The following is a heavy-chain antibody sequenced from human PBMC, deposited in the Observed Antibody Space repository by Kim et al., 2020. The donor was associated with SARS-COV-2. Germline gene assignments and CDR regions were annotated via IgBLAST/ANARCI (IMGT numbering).Heavy chain of an antibody. V-gene: IGHV3-23*01. J-gene: IGHJ4*02. Sequence: GGSLRLSCAASGFTFSSYAMSWVRQAPGKGLEWVSAISGSGGSTYYADSVKGRFTISRDNSKNTLYLQMNSLRAEDTAVYYCAKAPPDYYGSGSYYNGWGQGTLVTVSS. D-gene: IGHD3-10*01. CDR2: ISGSGGST. CDR3: AKAPPDYYGSGSYYNG. CDR1: GFTFSSYA.